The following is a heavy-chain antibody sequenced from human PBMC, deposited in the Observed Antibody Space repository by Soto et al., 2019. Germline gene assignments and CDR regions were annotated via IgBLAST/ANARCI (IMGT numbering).Heavy chain of an antibody. CDR1: GFTFNTYW. V-gene: IGHV3-7*01. Sequence: GESLKISCAASGFTFNTYWMSWVRQAPGKGLQWVANIKQDGSEEHYVDSVKGRFTISRDNAKNSVYLQMNSLRAEDTAVYYCAREEWFFDYWGQGALVTVSS. CDR2: IKQDGSEE. J-gene: IGHJ4*02. CDR3: AREEWFFDY. D-gene: IGHD3-3*01.